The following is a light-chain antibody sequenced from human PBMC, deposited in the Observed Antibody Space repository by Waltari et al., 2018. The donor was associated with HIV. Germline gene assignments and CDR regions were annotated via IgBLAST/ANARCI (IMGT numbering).Light chain of an antibody. CDR3: AAWDDSLNGYV. CDR1: SSNIGRNT. Sequence: QSVLTQPPSASGTPGQRVTISCSGSSSNIGRNTVNWYQQLPRTAPKLLIYSNKRRPSGVPDRFAGSKSGTSASLAISGLQSEDEADYYCAAWDDSLNGYVFGTGTKVTVL. J-gene: IGLJ1*01. V-gene: IGLV1-44*01. CDR2: SNK.